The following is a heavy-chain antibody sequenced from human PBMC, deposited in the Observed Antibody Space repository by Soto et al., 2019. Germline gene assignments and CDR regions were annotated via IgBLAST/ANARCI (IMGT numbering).Heavy chain of an antibody. D-gene: IGHD2-2*01. V-gene: IGHV3-74*01. CDR3: ASPRPPCDPTCYASPDF. CDR1: GFTFKSYW. J-gene: IGHJ4*02. Sequence: EVQLVESGGGLVQPGGSLRLSCATSGFTFKSYWMHWVRQAPGKGLVWVSGINSDGSATIYADSVKGRFTISRDNANNTLYLQMSSLRSEDTSVYYCASPRPPCDPTCYASPDFWGQGTLVTVSS. CDR2: INSDGSAT.